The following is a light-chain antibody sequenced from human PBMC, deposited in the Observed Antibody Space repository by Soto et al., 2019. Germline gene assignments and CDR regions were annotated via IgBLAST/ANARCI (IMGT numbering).Light chain of an antibody. Sequence: DIQMTPSPSSLSASVVDRVTITCRASQGISTFLAWYQQKPGKVPKLLIYGSSTLQSGVPSRFSGSGSGTDFTLTISSLQPEDVATYYCQKYDSDPRTFGQGTKVDIK. V-gene: IGKV1-27*01. J-gene: IGKJ1*01. CDR1: QGISTF. CDR2: GSS. CDR3: QKYDSDPRT.